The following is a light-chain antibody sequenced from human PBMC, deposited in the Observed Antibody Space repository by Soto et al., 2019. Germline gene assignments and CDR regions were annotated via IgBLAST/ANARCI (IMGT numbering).Light chain of an antibody. CDR3: QQYNNWPLGT. J-gene: IGKJ1*01. CDR2: RPS. CDR1: QSVSSN. V-gene: IGKV3-15*01. Sequence: EIVMTQSPAPPSVSPGERATLSCRASQSVSSNLAWYQQKPGQAPRLLIYRPSTRATGIPARFSGSGSGTEFTLPISSLQSEDVAGDYCQQYNNWPLGTFGQGTKVEIK.